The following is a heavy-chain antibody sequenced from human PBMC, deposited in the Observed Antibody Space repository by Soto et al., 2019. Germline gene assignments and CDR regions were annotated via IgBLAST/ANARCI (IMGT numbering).Heavy chain of an antibody. CDR2: INTDGSST. Sequence: EVQLVESGGGLVQPGGSLRLSCAASGFTFSSYWMHWVRQAPGKGLVWISRINTDGSSTSYVDSVQGRFTISRDNGKNPLFLQMNSLRGEYTAVYYCARRGSGVTRGLHYWGQGTLVTVSS. V-gene: IGHV3-74*01. D-gene: IGHD2-15*01. CDR3: ARRGSGVTRGLHY. CDR1: GFTFSSYW. J-gene: IGHJ4*02.